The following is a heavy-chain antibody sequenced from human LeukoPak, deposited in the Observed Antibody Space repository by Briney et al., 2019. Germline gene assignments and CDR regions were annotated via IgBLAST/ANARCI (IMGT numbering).Heavy chain of an antibody. D-gene: IGHD5-18*01. Sequence: SETLSLTCTVSGGSISNYYWSWIRQPPGKGLEWIGHIYYSGSTNNNPSLKSRVTISIDTSKNQFSLKLSSVTAADTAVYYCARDSYNYGSGSFDYWGQGTLVTASS. J-gene: IGHJ4*02. CDR1: GGSISNYY. CDR2: IYYSGST. CDR3: ARDSYNYGSGSFDY. V-gene: IGHV4-59*01.